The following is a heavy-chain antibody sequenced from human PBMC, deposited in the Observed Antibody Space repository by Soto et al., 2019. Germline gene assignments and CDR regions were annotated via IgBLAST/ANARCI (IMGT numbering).Heavy chain of an antibody. V-gene: IGHV3-23*01. CDR2: ISGSGDST. D-gene: IGHD5-18*01. J-gene: IGHJ3*02. CDR3: AREGETAMVKGRDAFDI. CDR1: GFTFSTYA. Sequence: PGGSLRLSCAASGFTFSTYAMTWVRQAPGRGLEWVSSISGSGDSTYYADSVKGRFTISRDNSKNTLYLQMNSLRAEDTAMYYCAREGETAMVKGRDAFDIWGQGTMVTVSS.